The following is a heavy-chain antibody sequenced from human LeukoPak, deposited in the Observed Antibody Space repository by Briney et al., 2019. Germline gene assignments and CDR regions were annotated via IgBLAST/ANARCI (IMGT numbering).Heavy chain of an antibody. CDR1: GGSISSGLYY. CDR2: IYTSGST. CDR3: TGNYYGSGSYADFDY. D-gene: IGHD3-10*01. Sequence: SETLSLTCTVSGGSISSGLYYWSWIRQPAGKGLEWIGRIYTSGSTNYNPSLKSRVTMSVDTSKNQFSLKLSSVTAADTAVYYCTGNYYGSGSYADFDYWGQGTLVTVSS. J-gene: IGHJ4*02. V-gene: IGHV4-61*02.